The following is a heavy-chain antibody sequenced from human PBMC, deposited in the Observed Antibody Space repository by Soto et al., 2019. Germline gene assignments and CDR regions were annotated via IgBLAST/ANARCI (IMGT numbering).Heavy chain of an antibody. J-gene: IGHJ6*03. CDR1: GDTFSSYA. V-gene: IGHV1-69*13. CDR3: AGDKWGDRNVYIHYYFMDV. Sequence: SVKVSCKASGDTFSSYAIAWVRQAPGQGLEWMGGIIPIFGTANYAQKFQGRVTMTADESTSTAYMELSSLRSEDTAVYYCAGDKWGDRNVYIHYYFMDVWGKGTTVTVSS. D-gene: IGHD7-27*01. CDR2: IIPIFGTA.